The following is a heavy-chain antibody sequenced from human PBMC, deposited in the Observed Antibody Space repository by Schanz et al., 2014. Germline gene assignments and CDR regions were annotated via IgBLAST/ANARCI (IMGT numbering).Heavy chain of an antibody. D-gene: IGHD3-3*01. Sequence: QVQLLESGGGLFKPGGSLRLSCAGSGFTFADYYMTWLRQAPGKGLEWISYVSSYDTTVSYADSVKGRFTISRDNAKNSVYLQMNSLRVEDTAVYYCARYGFRKFGVVYGLVVWGQGTTVTVS. CDR3: ARYGFRKFGVVYGLVV. CDR2: VSSYDTTV. J-gene: IGHJ6*02. CDR1: GFTFADYY. V-gene: IGHV3-11*01.